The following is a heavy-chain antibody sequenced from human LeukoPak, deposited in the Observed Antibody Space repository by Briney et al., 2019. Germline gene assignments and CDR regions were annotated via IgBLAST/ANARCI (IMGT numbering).Heavy chain of an antibody. D-gene: IGHD2-15*01. J-gene: IGHJ4*02. CDR2: IYDSGTT. CDR1: GGSISSYY. Sequence: PSETLSLTCTVSGGSISSYYWSWIRQPPGKGLEWIGYIYDSGTTNYNPSLKSRVTVSVDTSKNQFSLKLSSVTAADTAVYYCARGSEVVDRFDYWGQGTLVTVSS. CDR3: ARGSEVVDRFDY. V-gene: IGHV4-59*12.